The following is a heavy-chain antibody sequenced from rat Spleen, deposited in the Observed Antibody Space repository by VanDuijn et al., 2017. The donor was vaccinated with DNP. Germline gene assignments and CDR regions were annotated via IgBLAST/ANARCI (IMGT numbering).Heavy chain of an antibody. D-gene: IGHD1-2*01. CDR1: GFTFSNHG. J-gene: IGHJ3*01. Sequence: EVQLVESGGALVQPGRSLKLSCAASGFTFSNHGMAWVRQAPTKGLEWVASISRGGDIIFYRDSVKGRFTISRDNAQNTQYLQMDSLRSEDTATYFCARHEDYSSYIYGFAYWGQGTLVTVSS. CDR2: ISRGGDII. CDR3: ARHEDYSSYIYGFAY. V-gene: IGHV5S13*01.